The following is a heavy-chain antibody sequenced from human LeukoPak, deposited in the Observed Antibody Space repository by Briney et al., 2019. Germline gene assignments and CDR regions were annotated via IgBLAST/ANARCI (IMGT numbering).Heavy chain of an antibody. Sequence: GSLRLSCAASGFPFSDSYMSWIRQAPGKGLQWISFISSVGTTKNYADSVRGRFTVSRDNAKRSLFLQMHSLRVEDTAVYYCARISRSDGGGFDYWGQGTLVTVSS. D-gene: IGHD3-16*01. V-gene: IGHV3-11*01. CDR3: ARISRSDGGGFDY. CDR1: GFPFSDSY. J-gene: IGHJ4*02. CDR2: ISSVGTTK.